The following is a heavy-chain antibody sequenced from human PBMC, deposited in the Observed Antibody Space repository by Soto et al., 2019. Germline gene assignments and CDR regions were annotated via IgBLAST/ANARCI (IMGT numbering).Heavy chain of an antibody. CDR3: ARLVYDTRLNYMHFDF. CDR1: GVSISSGNW. D-gene: IGHD3-10*01. CDR2: IFHDGTA. V-gene: IGHV4-4*02. J-gene: IGHJ4*02. Sequence: SETLSLTCAVSGVSISSGNWWTWVRQSPQRGLEYIGEIFHDGTANYYPSFERRVAISVDTSKNQFSLKLTSVTAADTAIYFCARLVYDTRLNYMHFDFWGQGTLVTVSS.